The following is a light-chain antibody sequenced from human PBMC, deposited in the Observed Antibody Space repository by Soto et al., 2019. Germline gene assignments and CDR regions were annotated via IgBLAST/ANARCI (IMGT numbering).Light chain of an antibody. CDR3: QQYYSYPPT. J-gene: IGKJ4*01. CDR2: AAS. CDR1: QGISSY. V-gene: IGKV1-8*01. Sequence: AIRMTQSPSSLSASTGDRVTITCRESQGISSYLAWYQQKPGTAPKLLIYAASTLQSVVPSRFSGSGSGTDFTLTISCLQSEDFATYYCQQYYSYPPTFGGGTKVEIK.